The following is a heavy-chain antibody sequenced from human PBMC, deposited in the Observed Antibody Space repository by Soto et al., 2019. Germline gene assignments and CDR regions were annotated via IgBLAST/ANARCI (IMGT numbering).Heavy chain of an antibody. Sequence: EVQLLESGGALVQPGGSLRLSCAASGFTFGSYAMIGVRQAPGKGLVWVSTISSSGDSAYYADSVKGRFTVSRDNSMNTLYLQMNSLRAEDTVVYYCAKSDTALSYGFDPWGRGTVVTVSS. CDR2: ISSSGDSA. J-gene: IGHJ5*02. V-gene: IGHV3-23*01. D-gene: IGHD5-18*01. CDR3: AKSDTALSYGFDP. CDR1: GFTFGSYA.